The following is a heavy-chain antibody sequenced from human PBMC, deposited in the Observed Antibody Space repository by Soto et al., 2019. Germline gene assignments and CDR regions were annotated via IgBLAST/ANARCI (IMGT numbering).Heavy chain of an antibody. D-gene: IGHD3-10*01. V-gene: IGHV6-1*01. Sequence: QVPLQPSGPGLVKPSQTLSLTCAISGDSVSSNSAAWNWIRQSPSRGLEWLGRTFYWSKWYNDYAESVKSRITINPDTPKNQFSLQLNSVTPEDTAVYYCARESTMVRGVINPLDYWGQGTLVTVSS. CDR2: TFYWSKWYN. CDR3: ARESTMVRGVINPLDY. J-gene: IGHJ4*02. CDR1: GDSVSSNSAA.